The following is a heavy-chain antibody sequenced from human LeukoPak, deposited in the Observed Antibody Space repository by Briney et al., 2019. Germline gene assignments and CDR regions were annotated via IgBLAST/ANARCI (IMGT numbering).Heavy chain of an antibody. V-gene: IGHV3-30*04. J-gene: IGHJ4*02. CDR2: ISYDGSNK. CDR1: GFTFSSYA. Sequence: RGSLRLSCAASGFTFSSYAMHWVRQAPGKGLEWVAVISYDGSNKYYADSVKGRFTISRDNSKNTLYLQMNSLRAEDTAVYYCARRVERVHPGQFDYWGQGTLVTVSS. CDR3: ARRVERVHPGQFDY. D-gene: IGHD1-1*01.